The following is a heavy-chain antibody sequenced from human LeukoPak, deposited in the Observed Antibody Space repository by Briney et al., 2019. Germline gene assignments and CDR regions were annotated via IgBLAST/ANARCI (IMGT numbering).Heavy chain of an antibody. CDR1: GFTFSSYA. CDR3: ARRGTIAVPVFWFDP. J-gene: IGHJ5*02. Sequence: PGGSLRLSCAASGFTFSSYAMHWVRQAPGKGLEYVSAISSNGGSTYYANSVKGRFTISRDNAKNSVYLQINRLRAEDTAVYYCARRGTIAVPVFWFDPWGQGTLVIVSS. V-gene: IGHV3-64*01. CDR2: ISSNGGST. D-gene: IGHD6-19*01.